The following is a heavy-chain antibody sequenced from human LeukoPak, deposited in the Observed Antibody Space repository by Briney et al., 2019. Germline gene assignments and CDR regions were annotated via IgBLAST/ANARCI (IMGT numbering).Heavy chain of an antibody. D-gene: IGHD5-24*01. V-gene: IGHV4-59*01. CDR3: ARVRDGYSYDAFDI. CDR2: IYYSGST. J-gene: IGHJ3*02. CDR1: GGSFSGYY. Sequence: SETLSLTCAVYGGSFSGYYWSWIRQPPGKGLEWIGYIYYSGSTNYNPSLKSRVTISVDTSKNQFSLKLSSVTAADTAVYYCARVRDGYSYDAFDIWGQGTMVTVSS.